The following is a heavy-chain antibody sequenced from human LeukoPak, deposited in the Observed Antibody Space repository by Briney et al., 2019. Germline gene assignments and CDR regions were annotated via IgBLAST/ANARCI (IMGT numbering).Heavy chain of an antibody. CDR2: ISYDGSNK. CDR3: ARALRDSSGYLFDY. D-gene: IGHD3-22*01. CDR1: GFTFSSYA. J-gene: IGHJ4*02. V-gene: IGHV3-30-3*01. Sequence: GGSLRLSCAASGFTFSSYAMHWVRQAPGKGLEWVAVISYDGSNKYYADSVKGRFTISRDNSKSTLYLQMNSLRAEDTAVYYCARALRDSSGYLFDYWGQGTLVTVSS.